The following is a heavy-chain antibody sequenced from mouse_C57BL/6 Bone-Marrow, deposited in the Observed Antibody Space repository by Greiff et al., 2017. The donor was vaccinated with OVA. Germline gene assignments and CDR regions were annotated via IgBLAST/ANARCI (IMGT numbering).Heavy chain of an antibody. CDR3: AREDYDVGGAWFAY. CDR2: INPNYGTT. CDR1: GYSFTDYN. Sequence: VHVKQSGPELVKPGASVKISCKASGYSFTDYNMNWVKQSNGKSLEWIGVINPNYGTTSYNQKFKGKATLTVDQSSSTAYMQLNSLTSEDSAVYYCAREDYDVGGAWFAYWGQGTLVTVSA. J-gene: IGHJ3*01. D-gene: IGHD2-4*01. V-gene: IGHV1-39*01.